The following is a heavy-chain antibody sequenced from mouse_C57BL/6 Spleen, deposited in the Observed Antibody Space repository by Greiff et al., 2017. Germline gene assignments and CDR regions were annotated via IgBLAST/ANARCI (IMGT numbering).Heavy chain of an antibody. CDR2: ISSGGDYI. D-gene: IGHD1-1*01. CDR3: TRCYYGSSYEGYWYFDV. V-gene: IGHV5-9-1*02. Sequence: EVMLVESGEGLVKPGGSLKLSCAASGFTFSSYAMSWVRQTPEKRLEWVAYISSGGDYIYYADTVKGRFTISRDNARNTPYLQMSSLKSEDTAMYYCTRCYYGSSYEGYWYFDVWGTGTTVTVSS. J-gene: IGHJ1*03. CDR1: GFTFSSYA.